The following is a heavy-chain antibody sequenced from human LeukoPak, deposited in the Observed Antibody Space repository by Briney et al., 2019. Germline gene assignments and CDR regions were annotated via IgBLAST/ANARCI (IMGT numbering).Heavy chain of an antibody. J-gene: IGHJ6*03. CDR3: ARGVRYSPYYYYYYMDV. Sequence: PSETLSLTCVVYGRSFSGYYWSWVRQPPGKGLEWIGEINHSGSTNYNPSLKSRVTISVDTSKNQFSLKLSSVTAADTAVYYCARGVRYSPYYYYYYMDVWGKGTTVTVSS. V-gene: IGHV4-34*01. CDR2: INHSGST. CDR1: GRSFSGYY. D-gene: IGHD5-18*01.